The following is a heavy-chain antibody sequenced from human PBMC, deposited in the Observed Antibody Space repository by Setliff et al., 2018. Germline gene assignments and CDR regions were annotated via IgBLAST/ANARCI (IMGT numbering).Heavy chain of an antibody. CDR2: ISAYTGNA. D-gene: IGHD3-3*01. J-gene: IGHJ4*02. V-gene: IGHV1-18*01. CDR3: ARAPRLEWILPTFDY. Sequence: ASVKVSCKASDYPFLSYGLSGVRQAPGQGLEWMGWISAYTGNADYAQNFQGRVTMTTDTSTNTAYMELRSLTSDDTAVYYCARAPRLEWILPTFDYWGQGTPVTVSS. CDR1: DYPFLSYG.